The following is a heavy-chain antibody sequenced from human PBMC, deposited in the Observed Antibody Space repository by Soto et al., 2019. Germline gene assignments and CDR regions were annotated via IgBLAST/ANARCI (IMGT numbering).Heavy chain of an antibody. CDR3: ARSDSSGYSFDY. Sequence: ASVKVSCKASGYTFTSYAMHWVRQAPGQRLEWMGWINAGNGNTKYSQKFQGRVTITRDTSASTAYMELSSLRSEDTAVYYCARSDSSGYSFDYWGQGTLVTVSS. D-gene: IGHD3-22*01. V-gene: IGHV1-3*01. CDR2: INAGNGNT. J-gene: IGHJ4*02. CDR1: GYTFTSYA.